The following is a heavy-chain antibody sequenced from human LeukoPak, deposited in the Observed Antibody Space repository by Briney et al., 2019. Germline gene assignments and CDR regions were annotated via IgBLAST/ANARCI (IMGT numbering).Heavy chain of an antibody. J-gene: IGHJ3*02. CDR1: GYSISSGYY. Sequence: SETLSLTCAVSGYSISSGYYWGWIRQPPGKGLEWFGSIYHSGSTYYNPSLKSRVTISVDTSKNQFSLKLSSVTAADTAVYYCVSRGYCSGGSCYAAFDIWGQGTMVAVSS. CDR2: IYHSGST. D-gene: IGHD2-15*01. V-gene: IGHV4-38-2*01. CDR3: VSRGYCSGGSCYAAFDI.